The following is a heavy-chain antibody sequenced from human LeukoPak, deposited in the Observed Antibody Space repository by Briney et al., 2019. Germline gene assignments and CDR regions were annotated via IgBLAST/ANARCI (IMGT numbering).Heavy chain of an antibody. J-gene: IGHJ6*03. V-gene: IGHV3-21*01. CDR2: ISSSSSYI. CDR3: AREGVTGYYYVDV. CDR1: GFTFSSYS. Sequence: GGSLRLSCAASGFTFSSYSMNWVRQAPGKGLEWVSSISSSSSYIYYADSVKGRFTISRDNAKNSLYLQMNSLRAEDTAVYYCAREGVTGYYYVDVWGKGTTVTVSS. D-gene: IGHD4-23*01.